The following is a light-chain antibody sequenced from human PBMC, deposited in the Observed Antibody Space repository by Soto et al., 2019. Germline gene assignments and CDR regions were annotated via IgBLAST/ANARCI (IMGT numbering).Light chain of an antibody. CDR1: SSDVGSYNR. CDR2: EVS. CDR3: SSYTGSSTYV. Sequence: QSALTQPPSVSGSPGQSVTISCTGTSSDVGSYNRVSWYQQPPGTAPKLMIYEVSNRPSGVPDRFSGSKSGNTASLTISGLQADDEADYYCSSYTGSSTYVFGTGTKVTVL. J-gene: IGLJ1*01. V-gene: IGLV2-18*02.